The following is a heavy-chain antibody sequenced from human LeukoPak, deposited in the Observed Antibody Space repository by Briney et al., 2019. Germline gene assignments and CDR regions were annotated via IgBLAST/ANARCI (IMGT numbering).Heavy chain of an antibody. D-gene: IGHD3-3*01. CDR2: ISGSGGST. J-gene: IGHJ4*02. Sequence: PGGSLRLSCAASGFTFSSYAMSWVRQAPGKGLEWVSAISGSGGSTYYADSVKGRFTISRDNSKNTLYLQMNSLRAEDTAVYYCAKDHRAVPITIFGVVPKPTRYYFDYWGQGTLVTVSS. CDR3: AKDHRAVPITIFGVVPKPTRYYFDY. V-gene: IGHV3-23*01. CDR1: GFTFSSYA.